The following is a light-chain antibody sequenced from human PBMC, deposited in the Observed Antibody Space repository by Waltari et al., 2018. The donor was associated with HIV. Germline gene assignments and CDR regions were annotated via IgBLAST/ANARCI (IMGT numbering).Light chain of an antibody. J-gene: IGLJ2*01. CDR2: YDS. Sequence: YVLTQPPSVSVAPGKTATITCGGDRIGTTSVHWYQQKSGQALQVIIHYDSDRPSGIPERFSGSKLGSTATLTISRVEAGDEADYYCEVWDETRNHVVFGGGTKLFAL. CDR1: RIGTTS. V-gene: IGLV3-21*04. CDR3: EVWDETRNHVV.